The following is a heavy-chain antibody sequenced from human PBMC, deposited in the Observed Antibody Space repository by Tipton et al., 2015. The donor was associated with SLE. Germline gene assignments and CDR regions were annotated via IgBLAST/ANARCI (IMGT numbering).Heavy chain of an antibody. V-gene: IGHV4-39*07. CDR2: IYYSGST. CDR3: AILSGIRNSSFDL. Sequence: TLSLTCTVSGGSISSSSYYWGWIRQPPGKGLEWIGSIYYSGSTYHNPSLKSRVTISVDTSKNQFSLTLSSVTAADTAAYYCAILSGIRNSSFDLWGRGTLVTVSS. CDR1: GGSISSSSYY. J-gene: IGHJ2*01. D-gene: IGHD1-26*01.